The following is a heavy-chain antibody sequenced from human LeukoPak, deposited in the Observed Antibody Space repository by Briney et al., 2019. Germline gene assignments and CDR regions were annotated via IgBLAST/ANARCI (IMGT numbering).Heavy chain of an antibody. D-gene: IGHD5-12*01. J-gene: IGHJ6*02. CDR1: GFTFSSYD. CDR2: ISSSGSTI. CDR3: ARDLAPSYCDMDV. Sequence: GGSLRLSCAASGFTFSSYDMNWVRQAPGKGLEWVSHISSSGSTIYYADSVKGRFTISRDNAKNSLNMQMNSLSAEDTAVYDWARDLAPSYCDMDVWGQGTTVTVSS. V-gene: IGHV3-48*03.